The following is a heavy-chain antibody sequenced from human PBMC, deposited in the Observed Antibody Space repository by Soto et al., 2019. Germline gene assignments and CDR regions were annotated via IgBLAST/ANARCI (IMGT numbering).Heavy chain of an antibody. CDR2: ISTDNGNT. CDR3: TSDGLGGAAVGAYYEHHGMDV. Sequence: QVQLVQSGAEVKKPGASVKVSCQASGYTFTNFGISWVRQAPGPGLEWMGWISTDNGNTESARKFQGRVTMTTDTYTSTASMALRNLRSDDTAIYYCTSDGLGGAAVGAYYEHHGMDVSGDGATVIVSA. D-gene: IGHD3-22*01. V-gene: IGHV1-18*01. CDR1: GYTFTNFG. J-gene: IGHJ6*04.